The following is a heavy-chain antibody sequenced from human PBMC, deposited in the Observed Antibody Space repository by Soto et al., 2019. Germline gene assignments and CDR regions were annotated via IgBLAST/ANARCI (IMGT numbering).Heavy chain of an antibody. CDR1: GFTFSSYA. CDR3: ARDPWEVNWFDP. J-gene: IGHJ5*02. D-gene: IGHD1-26*01. CDR2: ISYDGSNK. V-gene: IGHV3-30-3*01. Sequence: GSLRLSCAASGFTFSSYAMHWVRQAPGKGLEWVAVISYDGSNKYYADSVKGRFTISRDNSKNTLYLQMNSLRAEDTAVYYCARDPWEVNWFDPWGQGT.